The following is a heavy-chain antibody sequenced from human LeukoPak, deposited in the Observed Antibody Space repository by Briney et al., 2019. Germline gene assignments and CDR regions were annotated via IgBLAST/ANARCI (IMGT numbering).Heavy chain of an antibody. J-gene: IGHJ5*02. CDR1: GGSISSSGYY. CDR2: IYYSGTT. V-gene: IGHV4-39*07. CDR3: ARDDSGNWYPNWFDP. Sequence: SETLSLTCTVSGGSISSSGYYWGWIRQPPGKGLEWIGIIYYSGTTYYNPSLKSRVTISMDTSKNQFSLKLSSVTAADTALYYCARDDSGNWYPNWFDPWGQGTLVTVSS. D-gene: IGHD6-13*01.